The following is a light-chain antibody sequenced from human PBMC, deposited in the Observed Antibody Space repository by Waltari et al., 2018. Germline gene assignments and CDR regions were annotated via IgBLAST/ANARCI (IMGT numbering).Light chain of an antibody. J-gene: IGKJ2*01. Sequence: EIVLTQSPATLSLSPGERATLSCRASQSVSSYLLWYQHKPGQAPRLLIYDASDRATGIPARFSGSGSGTDFTLTISSLEPEDFALYYCQQRDKWPVTFGQGTKLEIK. CDR3: QQRDKWPVT. CDR2: DAS. V-gene: IGKV3-11*01. CDR1: QSVSSY.